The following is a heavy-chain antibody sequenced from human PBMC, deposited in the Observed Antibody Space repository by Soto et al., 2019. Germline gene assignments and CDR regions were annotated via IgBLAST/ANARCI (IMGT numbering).Heavy chain of an antibody. CDR3: ARTDRDFYGLDV. CDR2: ISAAGDP. CDR1: GFTFRNYD. V-gene: IGHV3-13*05. J-gene: IGHJ6*02. Sequence: EVQLVESGGGLVQPGGSLRLSCEASGFTFRNYDMHWVRQGTGKGLKWVSGISAAGDPDYADSVEGRCTISRENAQNSFFLQMNSLRVGDTAVYYCARTDRDFYGLDVWGQGTTVIVSS.